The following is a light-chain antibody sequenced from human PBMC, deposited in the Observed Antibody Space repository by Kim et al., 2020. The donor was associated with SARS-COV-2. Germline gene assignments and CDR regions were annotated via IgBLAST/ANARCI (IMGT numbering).Light chain of an antibody. CDR2: SNN. CDR1: ISNIGSNT. J-gene: IGLJ3*02. Sequence: GQGVTISCSGSISNIGSNTVNWYQQLPGTAPKLLIYSNNQRPSGVPDRFSGSESGTSASLAISELQSEDEADYYCAAWDDSLNGWVFGGGTQLTVL. V-gene: IGLV1-44*01. CDR3: AAWDDSLNGWV.